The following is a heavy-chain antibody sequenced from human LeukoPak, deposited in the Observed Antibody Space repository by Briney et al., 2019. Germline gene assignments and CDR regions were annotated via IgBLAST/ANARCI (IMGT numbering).Heavy chain of an antibody. CDR1: GYTLTSYY. CDR3: ARGLASYMDV. D-gene: IGHD2-21*01. V-gene: IGHV1-46*01. Sequence: GASAKVSCKASGYTLTSYYMHWVRQAPGQGLEWMAIISPSGGSTFYAQKFQGRVTMTRDMSTSTVYMELSSLRSEDTAVYYCARGLASYMDVWGKGTTVTVSS. J-gene: IGHJ6*03. CDR2: ISPSGGST.